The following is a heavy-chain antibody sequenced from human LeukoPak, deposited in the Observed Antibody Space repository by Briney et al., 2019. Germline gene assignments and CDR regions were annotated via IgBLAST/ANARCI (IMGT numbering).Heavy chain of an antibody. CDR3: ARGGYGHSMDV. V-gene: IGHV3-74*01. J-gene: IGHJ6*03. Sequence: PGGSLRLSCVGSGLMFSNYYMYWVRQAPGKGLVWVSRIKNAGIDTIYADSVKGRFTVSRDNAKNTVYLQMSSLRAEDTAVYYCARGGYGHSMDVWGEGTTVTVSS. D-gene: IGHD3-10*01. CDR2: IKNAGIDT. CDR1: GLMFSNYY.